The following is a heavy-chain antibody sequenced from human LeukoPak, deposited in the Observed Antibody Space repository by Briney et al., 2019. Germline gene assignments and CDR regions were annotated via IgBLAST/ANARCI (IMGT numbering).Heavy chain of an antibody. CDR3: AKAGWLQWTQYYFDY. D-gene: IGHD5-24*01. CDR1: GSTFSSYA. J-gene: IGHJ4*02. Sequence: PGGSLRLSCAASGSTFSSYAMSWVRQAPGKGLEWVSAISGSGGSTYYADSVKGRFTISRDNSKNTLYLQMNSLRAEDTAVYYCAKAGWLQWTQYYFDYRGQGTLVTVSS. CDR2: ISGSGGST. V-gene: IGHV3-23*01.